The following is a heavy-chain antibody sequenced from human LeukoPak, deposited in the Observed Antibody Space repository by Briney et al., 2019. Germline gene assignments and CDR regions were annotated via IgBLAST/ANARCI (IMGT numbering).Heavy chain of an antibody. D-gene: IGHD5-18*01. Sequence: GGSLRLSCAVSGFTFSSYAIHWVRQAPGKGLEWVASINPDGNKKYSADSVKGRFTISRDNAENSLYLQMNSLRVEDTAFYYCARDLAYSRLDYWGQGMLVTVSS. CDR3: ARDLAYSRLDY. CDR2: INPDGNKK. CDR1: GFTFSSYA. J-gene: IGHJ4*02. V-gene: IGHV3-7*01.